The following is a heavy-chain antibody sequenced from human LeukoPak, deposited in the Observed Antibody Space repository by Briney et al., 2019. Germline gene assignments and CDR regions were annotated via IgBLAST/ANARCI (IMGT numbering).Heavy chain of an antibody. J-gene: IGHJ4*02. V-gene: IGHV4-30-2*01. CDR3: AGLPFQYGGKGYFDY. CDR1: GGSISSGGYY. CDR2: IYHSGST. Sequence: SETLSLTCTVSGGSISSGGYYWSWIRQPPGKGLEWIGYIYHSGSTYYNPSLKSRVTISVDRSKNQFSLKLSSVTAADTAVYYCAGLPFQYGGKGYFDYWGQGTLVTVSS. D-gene: IGHD4-23*01.